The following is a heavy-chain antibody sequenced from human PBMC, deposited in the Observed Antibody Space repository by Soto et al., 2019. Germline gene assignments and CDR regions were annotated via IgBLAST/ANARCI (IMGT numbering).Heavy chain of an antibody. D-gene: IGHD6-19*01. CDR2: SSAYNGNT. CDR1: GYTFTSYG. J-gene: IGHJ6*02. Sequence: QVQLVQSGAEVKKPGASVKVSCKASGYTFTSYGISWVRQAPGQGLEWMGWSSAYNGNTNYAQKLQGRVTMTTDTSTSTAYMELRSLRSDETAVYYCAEVAGILPYYYYGMDVWGQGTTVTVSS. V-gene: IGHV1-18*01. CDR3: AEVAGILPYYYYGMDV.